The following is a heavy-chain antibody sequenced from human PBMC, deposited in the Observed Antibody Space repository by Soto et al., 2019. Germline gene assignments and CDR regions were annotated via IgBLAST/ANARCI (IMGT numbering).Heavy chain of an antibody. CDR2: ISYDGSNK. J-gene: IGHJ6*02. CDR3: AKDVGEWRSRNYYYYYGMDV. D-gene: IGHD3-10*01. Sequence: PGGSLRLSCAASGFTFSSYGMHWVRQAPGKGLEWVAVISYDGSNKYYADSVKGRFTISRDNSKNTLYLQMNSLRAEDTAVYYCAKDVGEWRSRNYYYYYGMDVWGQGTTVTVSS. CDR1: GFTFSSYG. V-gene: IGHV3-30*18.